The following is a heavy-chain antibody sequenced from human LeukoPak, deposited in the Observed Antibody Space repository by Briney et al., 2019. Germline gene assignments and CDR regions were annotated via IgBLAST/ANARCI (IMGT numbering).Heavy chain of an antibody. CDR3: AKDWRVTYYYDSSGYRDFDY. CDR1: GFTFSSXX. D-gene: IGHD3-22*01. V-gene: IGHV3-30*02. Sequence: GGSLRLSCAASGFTFSSXXXXXVRQAPGKGLEXXXXXXXXXXNKYYADSVKGRFTISRDNSKNTLYLQMNSLRAEDTAVYYCAKDWRVTYYYDSSGYRDFDYWGQGTLVTVSS. J-gene: IGHJ4*02. CDR2: XXXXXXNK.